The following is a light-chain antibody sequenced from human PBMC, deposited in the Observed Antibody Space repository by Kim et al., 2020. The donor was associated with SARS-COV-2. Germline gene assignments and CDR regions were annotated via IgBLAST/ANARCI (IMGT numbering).Light chain of an antibody. CDR1: QSVETW. J-gene: IGKJ2*01. Sequence: IQMTQSPSTLSASVGDRVTITCRASQSVETWLAWYQQKPGKAPKLLIYRASSLQIGVPSRFSGSGSGAEFTLTISSLQPEDYATYYCQHYSRLPYTFGQGTKLEI. CDR3: QHYSRLPYT. CDR2: RAS. V-gene: IGKV1-5*03.